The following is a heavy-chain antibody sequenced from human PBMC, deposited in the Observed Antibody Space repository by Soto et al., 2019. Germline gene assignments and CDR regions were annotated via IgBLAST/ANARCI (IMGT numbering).Heavy chain of an antibody. Sequence: PGWSLRLSCASSVFTFLSFTMNWVRQAPGKGLEWVSTISSNSAYIYYTDALRGRFTISRDNAKNSLHLQMNNLRAEDTAVYYCTRDASRDSSARGWFDPWGPGTLVTVSS. CDR3: TRDASRDSSARGWFDP. J-gene: IGHJ5*02. V-gene: IGHV3-21*01. D-gene: IGHD6-13*01. CDR1: VFTFLSFT. CDR2: ISSNSAYI.